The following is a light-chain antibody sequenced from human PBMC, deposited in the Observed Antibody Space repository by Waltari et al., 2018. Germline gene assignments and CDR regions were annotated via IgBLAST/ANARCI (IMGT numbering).Light chain of an antibody. CDR3: QESESLPEM. CDR1: QSIKNH. CDR2: HAL. V-gene: IGKV1-39*01. Sequence: DIQMTQSPSSLSASVGDRVTITCRASQSIKNHLNWYQQKPGRAPKLLIYHALNLQSGVPSRFSGSASGTDFTLTINSLQPEDFATYYCQESESLPEMFGQGTKVEI. J-gene: IGKJ1*01.